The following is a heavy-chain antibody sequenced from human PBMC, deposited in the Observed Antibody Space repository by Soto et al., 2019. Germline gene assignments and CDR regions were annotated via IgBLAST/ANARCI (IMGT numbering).Heavy chain of an antibody. D-gene: IGHD2-2*01. V-gene: IGHV3-7*01. CDR1: GFTFSSYW. CDR2: IKQDGSEK. Sequence: GGSLRLSCAASGFTFSSYWMSWVRQAPGKGLEWVANIKQDGSEKYYVDSVKGRFTISRDNAKNSLYLQMNSLRAEDTAVYYCARDSGVVKVEHYYYGMDVWGQGTTVTVSS. CDR3: ARDSGVVKVEHYYYGMDV. J-gene: IGHJ6*02.